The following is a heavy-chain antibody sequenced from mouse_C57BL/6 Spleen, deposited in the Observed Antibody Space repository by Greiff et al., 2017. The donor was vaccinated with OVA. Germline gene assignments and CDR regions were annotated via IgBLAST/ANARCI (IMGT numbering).Heavy chain of an antibody. CDR3: ARGELRRYPFAY. D-gene: IGHD1-1*01. CDR1: GYTFTSSW. V-gene: IGHV1-50*01. Sequence: QVQLQQPGAELVKPGASVKLSCKASGYTFTSSWMQWVKQRPGQGLEWIGELDPSDSYTNYNQKFKGKATLTVDKSSSTAYMQLSSLTSEDSAVYYWARGELRRYPFAYWGQGTLVTVSA. J-gene: IGHJ3*01. CDR2: LDPSDSYT.